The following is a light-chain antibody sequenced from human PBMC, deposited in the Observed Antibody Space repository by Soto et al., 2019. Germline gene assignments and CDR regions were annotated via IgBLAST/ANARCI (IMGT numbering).Light chain of an antibody. V-gene: IGKV1-5*01. CDR3: QQYSSYWT. CDR2: DAS. J-gene: IGKJ1*01. Sequence: DIQMTHSPCALAASVGGRVTITCRASQSISSWLAWYQQKPGKAPKFLIYDASNLESGVPSRFSGSGSGTEFTLPIRSLQPDDFATYYCQQYSSYWTCGQGTKGDIK. CDR1: QSISSW.